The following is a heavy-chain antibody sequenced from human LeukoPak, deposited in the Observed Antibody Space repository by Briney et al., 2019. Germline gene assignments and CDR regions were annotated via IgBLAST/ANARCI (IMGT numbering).Heavy chain of an antibody. V-gene: IGHV1-2*02. CDR3: ARARNYYGSGLHNYYYYMDV. Sequence: AASVKVSCKASGYTFTGYYMHWVRQAPGQGLEWMGWINPNSGGTNYAQKFQGRVTMTRDTSISTAYMELSRLRPDDTAVYYCARARNYYGSGLHNYYYYMDVWGKGTTVTISS. CDR2: INPNSGGT. D-gene: IGHD3-10*01. CDR1: GYTFTGYY. J-gene: IGHJ6*03.